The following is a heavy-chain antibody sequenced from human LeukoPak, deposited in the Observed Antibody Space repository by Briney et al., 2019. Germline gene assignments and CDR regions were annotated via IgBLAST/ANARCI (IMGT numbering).Heavy chain of an antibody. CDR3: AKDRDRDGDYFDY. D-gene: IGHD4-17*01. Sequence: GGPLGSSVEAPGLPFSSYAWTWFARAPGKGLNGASAISGSGGSTYYADSVKGRFTISRDNSKNTLYLQMNSLRAEDTAVYYCAKDRDRDGDYFDYWGQGTLVTVSS. J-gene: IGHJ4*02. CDR1: GLPFSSYA. V-gene: IGHV3-23*01. CDR2: ISGSGGST.